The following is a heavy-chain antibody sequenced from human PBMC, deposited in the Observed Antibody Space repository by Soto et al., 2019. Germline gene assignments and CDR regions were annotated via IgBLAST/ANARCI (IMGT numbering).Heavy chain of an antibody. CDR3: ARIALLQGGWLDP. Sequence: PSETLSLTCTVSGDSINTGDYYWSWLRQPPRKGREWIGYIYYTGSTYYNPSLKSQFTISIDTSKTQFSMKVNSVTAADTAVYYCARIALLQGGWLDPWGQGPPVTVYS. J-gene: IGHJ5*02. CDR1: GDSINTGDYY. D-gene: IGHD1-26*01. V-gene: IGHV4-30-4*01. CDR2: IYYTGST.